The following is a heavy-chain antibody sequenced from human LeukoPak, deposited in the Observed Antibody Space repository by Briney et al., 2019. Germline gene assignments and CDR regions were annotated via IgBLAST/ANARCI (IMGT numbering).Heavy chain of an antibody. CDR2: ISYDGSNK. J-gene: IGHJ4*02. Sequence: GRSLRLSCAASGFTFSSYGMHWVRQAPGKGLEWVAVISYDGSNKYHADSVKGRFTISRDNSKNTLYLQMNSLRSEDTAVYYCAKDGKPYIGTCGDYWGQGTLVTVSS. V-gene: IGHV3-30*18. CDR1: GFTFSSYG. CDR3: AKDGKPYIGTCGDY. D-gene: IGHD1-26*01.